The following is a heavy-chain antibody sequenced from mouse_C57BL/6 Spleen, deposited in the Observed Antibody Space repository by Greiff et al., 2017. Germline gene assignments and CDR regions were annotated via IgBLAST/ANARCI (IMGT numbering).Heavy chain of an antibody. D-gene: IGHD1-1*01. CDR3: ARLVVATDY. Sequence: VQLQESGPELVKPGASVKISCKASGYAFSSSWMNWVKQRPGKGLEWIGRIYPGDGDTNYNGKFKGKATLTADKSSSTAYMQLSSLTSEDSAVYFCARLVVATDYWGQGTTLTVSS. CDR2: IYPGDGDT. J-gene: IGHJ2*01. CDR1: GYAFSSSW. V-gene: IGHV1-82*01.